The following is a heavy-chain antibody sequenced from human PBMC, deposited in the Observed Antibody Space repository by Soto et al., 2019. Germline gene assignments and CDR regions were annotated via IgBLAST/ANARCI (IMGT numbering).Heavy chain of an antibody. Sequence: GESLKISCNGSGYIFTSYWIGWVRQMPGKGLEWMGIIYPGGSDTRYSPSFQGQVTISADKSISTAYLQWSSLKASDTAMYYCARPMVRGAKSVPWFDPWGQGTLVTVSS. J-gene: IGHJ5*02. V-gene: IGHV5-51*01. CDR2: IYPGGSDT. D-gene: IGHD3-10*01. CDR1: GYIFTSYW. CDR3: ARPMVRGAKSVPWFDP.